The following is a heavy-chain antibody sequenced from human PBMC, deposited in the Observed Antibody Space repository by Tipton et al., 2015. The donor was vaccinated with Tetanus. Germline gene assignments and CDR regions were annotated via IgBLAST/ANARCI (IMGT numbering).Heavy chain of an antibody. CDR2: IKEDSSQK. CDR3: ATYIAVRTLGN. V-gene: IGHV3-7*03. D-gene: IGHD6-6*01. J-gene: IGHJ4*02. Sequence: GSLRLSCAASGFTFSTYWMGWVRQAPGKALEWVANIKEDSSQKKYVDSVKGRFTISRDNAKNSLFLQLTSLRDEDTAVYYCATYIAVRTLGNWGQGTLVTVSS. CDR1: GFTFSTYW.